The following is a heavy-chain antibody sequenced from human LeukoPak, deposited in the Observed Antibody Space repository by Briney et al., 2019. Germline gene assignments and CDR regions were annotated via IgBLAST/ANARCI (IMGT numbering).Heavy chain of an antibody. D-gene: IGHD5-18*01. J-gene: IGHJ4*02. CDR2: IWYDGSNK. CDR1: GFTFSSYG. Sequence: GGSLRLSCAASGFTFSSYGMHWVRQAPGKGLEWVAVIWYDGSNKYYADSVKGRFTISRDNSKNALYLQMNSLRAEDTAVYYCAKDRSRDRGYSYGYLDYWGQGTLVTVSS. CDR3: AKDRSRDRGYSYGYLDY. V-gene: IGHV3-33*06.